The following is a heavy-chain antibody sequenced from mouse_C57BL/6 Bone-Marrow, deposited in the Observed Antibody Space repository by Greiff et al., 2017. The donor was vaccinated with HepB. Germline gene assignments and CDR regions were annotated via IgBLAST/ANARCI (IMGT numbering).Heavy chain of an antibody. CDR3: ARLPGTDYFDY. CDR1: GYTFTDYY. D-gene: IGHD3-3*01. Sequence: QVQLQQSGAELVRPGASVKLSCKASGYTFTDYYINWVKQRPGQGLEWIARIYPGSGNTYYNEKFKGKATLTAEKSSSTAYMQLSSLTSEDSAVYFCARLPGTDYFDYWGQGTTLTVSS. CDR2: IYPGSGNT. J-gene: IGHJ2*01. V-gene: IGHV1-76*01.